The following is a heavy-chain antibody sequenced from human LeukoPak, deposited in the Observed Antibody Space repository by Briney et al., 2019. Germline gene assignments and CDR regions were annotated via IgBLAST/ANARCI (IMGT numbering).Heavy chain of an antibody. Sequence: GASVKVSCKASGYTFTSYGISWVRQAPGQGLEWMGWISAYNGNTNYAQKLQGRVTMTIDTSTSTAYMELRSLRSDDTAVYYCARDVLRYCSGGSCPMDVWGKGTTVTVSS. D-gene: IGHD2-15*01. CDR2: ISAYNGNT. V-gene: IGHV1-18*01. J-gene: IGHJ6*03. CDR3: ARDVLRYCSGGSCPMDV. CDR1: GYTFTSYG.